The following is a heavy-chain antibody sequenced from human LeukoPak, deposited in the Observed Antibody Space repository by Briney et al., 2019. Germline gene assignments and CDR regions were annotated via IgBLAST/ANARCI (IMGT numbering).Heavy chain of an antibody. D-gene: IGHD3-22*01. CDR2: MYYTGIT. CDR1: GDSITSHY. V-gene: IGHV4-59*07. J-gene: IGHJ4*02. Sequence: PSDTLSLTCNVSGDSITSHYWNWIRQPPGKGLEWVGYMYYTGITKYNPSLKGRVTMSVDTSKNQFFLRLSSVTATDTAVYHCARSVDYFDNTGPHMMFDYWGPGSLVTVSS. CDR3: ARSVDYFDNTGPHMMFDY.